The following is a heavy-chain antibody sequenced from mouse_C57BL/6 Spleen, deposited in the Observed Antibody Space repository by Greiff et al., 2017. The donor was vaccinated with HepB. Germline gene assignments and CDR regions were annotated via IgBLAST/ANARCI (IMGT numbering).Heavy chain of an antibody. CDR3: TRDLYDGYSDY. D-gene: IGHD2-3*01. V-gene: IGHV5-9-1*02. Sequence: EVQRVESGEGLVKPGGSLKLSCAASGFTFSSYAMSWVRQTPEKRLEWVAYISSGGDYIYYADTVKGRFTISRDNARNTLYLQMSSLKSEDTAMYYCTRDLYDGYSDYWGQGTTLTVSS. J-gene: IGHJ2*01. CDR1: GFTFSSYA. CDR2: ISSGGDYI.